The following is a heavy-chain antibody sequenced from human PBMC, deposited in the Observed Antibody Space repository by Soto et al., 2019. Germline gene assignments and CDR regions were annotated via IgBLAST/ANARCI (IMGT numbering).Heavy chain of an antibody. V-gene: IGHV3-48*03. D-gene: IGHD6-13*01. CDR3: ATAAAGPFDY. Sequence: GGSLRLSCAASGFTFSSYEMNWVRQAPGKGLEWVSYISSSGSTIYYADSVKGRFTISRDNAKNSLYLQMNGLRAEDTAVYCCATAAAGPFDYWGQGTLVTVSS. CDR1: GFTFSSYE. J-gene: IGHJ4*02. CDR2: ISSSGSTI.